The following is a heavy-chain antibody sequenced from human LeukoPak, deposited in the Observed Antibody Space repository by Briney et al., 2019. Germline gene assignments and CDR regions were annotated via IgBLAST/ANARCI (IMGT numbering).Heavy chain of an antibody. D-gene: IGHD3-10*01. CDR3: AEVETGDGSGSFFDY. CDR2: IYYRGST. J-gene: IGHJ4*02. Sequence: SETLSLTCTVSGGSVSSSSYHWAWIRQPPGKGLEWIGSIYYRGSTYYNPSLKSRVTISIDTSKNQFSLKLSSMTAADTAVYYCAEVETGDGSGSFFDYWGQGTLVTVSS. CDR1: GGSVSSSSYH. V-gene: IGHV4-39*01.